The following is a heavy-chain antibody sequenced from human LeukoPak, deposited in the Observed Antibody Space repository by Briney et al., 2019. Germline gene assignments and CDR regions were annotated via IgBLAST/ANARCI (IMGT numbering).Heavy chain of an antibody. CDR1: GLTFSSYA. J-gene: IGHJ4*02. V-gene: IGHV3-23*01. D-gene: IGHD3-22*01. CDR2: ISGSGGST. Sequence: GGSLRLSCAASGLTFSSYAMSWVRQAPGKGLEWVSAISGSGGSTYYADSVKGRFTISRDNSKNTLYLQMNSLRAEDTAVYYCAKSYDSRGQSHDYWGQGTLVTVSS. CDR3: AKSYDSRGQSHDY.